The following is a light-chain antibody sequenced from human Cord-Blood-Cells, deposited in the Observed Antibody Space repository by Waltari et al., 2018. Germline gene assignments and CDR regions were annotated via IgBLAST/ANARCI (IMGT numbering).Light chain of an antibody. Sequence: SSELTQDPAVSVALGQTVRITCQGDGLRSYYASWYQQKPGQAPVLVIYGKNNRPSGIPDRFSGSSSGNTASLTITGAQAEDEADYYCNSRDSRVFGGGTKLTVL. V-gene: IGLV3-19*01. CDR3: NSRDSRV. J-gene: IGLJ2*01. CDR1: GLRSYY. CDR2: GKN.